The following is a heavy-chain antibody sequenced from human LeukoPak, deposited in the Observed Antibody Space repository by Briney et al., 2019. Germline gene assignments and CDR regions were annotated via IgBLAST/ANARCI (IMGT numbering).Heavy chain of an antibody. CDR3: ARDSIRGSGRPHDRYYYYGMDV. D-gene: IGHD3-10*01. J-gene: IGHJ6*02. Sequence: GASVKVSCKASGYTFTGYYMHWVRQAPRQGLEWMGWINPNSGGTNYAQKLQGRVTMTTDTSTSTAYMELRSLRSDDTAVYYCARDSIRGSGRPHDRYYYYGMDVWGQGTTVTVSS. V-gene: IGHV1-2*02. CDR2: INPNSGGT. CDR1: GYTFTGYY.